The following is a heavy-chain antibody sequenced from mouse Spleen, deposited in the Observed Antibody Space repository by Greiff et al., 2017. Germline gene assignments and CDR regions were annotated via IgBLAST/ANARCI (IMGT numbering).Heavy chain of an antibody. J-gene: IGHJ2*01. CDR3: ARHNYGYAFDY. Sequence: EVMLVESGGGLVKPGGSLKLSCAASGFTFSSYAMSWVRQTPEKRLEWVATISSGGSYTYYPDSVKGRFTISRDNAKNTLYLQMSSLRSEDTAMYYCARHNYGYAFDYWGQGTTLTVSS. CDR2: ISSGGSYT. D-gene: IGHD1-2*01. CDR1: GFTFSSYA. V-gene: IGHV5-9-1*01.